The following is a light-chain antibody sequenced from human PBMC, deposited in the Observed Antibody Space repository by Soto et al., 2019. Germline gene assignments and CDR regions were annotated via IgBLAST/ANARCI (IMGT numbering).Light chain of an antibody. CDR3: QQYGSSFT. CDR2: DAS. Sequence: IVLNQSPGTLSLSPGERVTLSCRASQSVNSSYLAWYQHKPGQAPRLLIYDASNRATGIPDRFSGSGSGTDFTLTISRLEPEDFAVYYCQQYGSSFTFGQGTRLEIK. CDR1: QSVNSSY. V-gene: IGKV3-20*01. J-gene: IGKJ5*01.